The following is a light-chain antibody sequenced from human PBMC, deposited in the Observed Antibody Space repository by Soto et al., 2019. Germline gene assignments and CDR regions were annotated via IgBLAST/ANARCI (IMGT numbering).Light chain of an antibody. V-gene: IGLV2-18*02. CDR2: DVS. CDR1: SSYVGSYNR. Sequence: QSVLTQPPSLSGSPGQSVAISCSGTSSYVGSYNRVSWYQQPPGTAPKLMIYDVSNRPSGVPDRFSGSKSGNTASLTISGLQAEDEADYYCRSFTTSSTYVFGTGTKVTVL. CDR3: RSFTTSSTYV. J-gene: IGLJ1*01.